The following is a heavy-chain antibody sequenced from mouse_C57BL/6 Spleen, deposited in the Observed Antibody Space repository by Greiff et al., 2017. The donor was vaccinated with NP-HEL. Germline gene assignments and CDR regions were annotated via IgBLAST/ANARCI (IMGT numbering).Heavy chain of an antibody. J-gene: IGHJ2*01. CDR2: INPSTGGT. CDR3: ARLHYGYDGFDD. Sequence: VQLKESGPELVKPGASVKISCKASGYSFTGYYMNWVKQSPEKSLEWIGEINPSTGGTTYNQKFKAKATLTVDKSSSTAYMQLKRLTSEDSAVYYCARLHYGYDGFDDWGQGTTLTVSS. CDR1: GYSFTGYY. D-gene: IGHD2-2*01. V-gene: IGHV1-42*01.